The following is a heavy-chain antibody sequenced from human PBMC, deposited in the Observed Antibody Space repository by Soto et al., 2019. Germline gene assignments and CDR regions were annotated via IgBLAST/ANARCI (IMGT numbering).Heavy chain of an antibody. Sequence: QEQLVESGGGLVRPGGSLRLSCAASGFTFSAYYMTWMRQAPGKGLEWVSYITSSSDYTNYAGSVKGRFTISRENAKNSQYLPMNSLRVEDTAVYYCVREYYYGMDVWGQGTTVTVSS. J-gene: IGHJ6*02. V-gene: IGHV3-11*05. CDR3: VREYYYGMDV. CDR2: ITSSSDYT. CDR1: GFTFSAYY.